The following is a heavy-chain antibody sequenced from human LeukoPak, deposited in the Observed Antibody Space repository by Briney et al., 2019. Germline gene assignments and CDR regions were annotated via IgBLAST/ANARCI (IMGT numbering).Heavy chain of an antibody. D-gene: IGHD5-24*01. V-gene: IGHV4-39*01. CDR3: ARHRSGWLQSSFDY. Sequence: SQTLSLTCTVSGASISSGRYYWGWLRQPPGTGLEWLGSIYYSGSSFDNPALKSRVTISVDTSKNQFSLKLSSVTAADTAVYYCARHRSGWLQSSFDYWGQGTLVTVSS. CDR1: GASISSGRYY. CDR2: IYYSGSS. J-gene: IGHJ4*02.